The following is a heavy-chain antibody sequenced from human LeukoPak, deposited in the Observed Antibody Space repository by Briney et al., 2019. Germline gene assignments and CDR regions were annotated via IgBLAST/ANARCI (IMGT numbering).Heavy chain of an antibody. CDR3: ARGGYLRLNF. J-gene: IGHJ4*02. Sequence: SETLSLTRTVSGASISSDYWSWIRQPPGKGLEWIGYIAYSGNTNYSPSLKSRVTISVDTSKNQFSLKLSSVTAADTAVYFCARGGYLRLNFWGPGTLVTVSS. V-gene: IGHV4-59*01. CDR2: IAYSGNT. CDR1: GASISSDY. D-gene: IGHD6-13*01.